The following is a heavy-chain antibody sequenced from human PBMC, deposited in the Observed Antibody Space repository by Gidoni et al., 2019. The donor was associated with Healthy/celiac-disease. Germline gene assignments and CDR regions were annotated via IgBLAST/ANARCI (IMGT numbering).Heavy chain of an antibody. CDR1: GGSISSYY. V-gene: IGHV4-59*01. D-gene: IGHD2-15*01. CDR3: ARVGGCSGGSCYSRVEYYFDY. J-gene: IGHJ4*02. CDR2: IYYSGST. Sequence: QVQLQESGPGLVKPSETLSLTCTVSGGSISSYYGSWIRQPPGKGLEWIGYIYYSGSTNYNPSLKSRVTISVDTSKNQFSLKLSSVTAADTAVYYCARVGGCSGGSCYSRVEYYFDYWGQGTLVTVSS.